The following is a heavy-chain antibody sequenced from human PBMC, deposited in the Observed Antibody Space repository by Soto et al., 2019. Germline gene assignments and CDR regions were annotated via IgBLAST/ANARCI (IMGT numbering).Heavy chain of an antibody. J-gene: IGHJ4*02. CDR3: AKDRGFLEWPFDY. D-gene: IGHD3-3*01. V-gene: IGHV3-30*18. CDR2: ISYDGSNK. Sequence: GGSLRLSCAASGFTFSSYGMHWVRQAPGKGLEWVAVISYDGSNKYYADSVKGRFTISRDNSKNTLYLQMNSLRAEDTAVYYCAKDRGFLEWPFDYWGQGTLVTVSS. CDR1: GFTFSSYG.